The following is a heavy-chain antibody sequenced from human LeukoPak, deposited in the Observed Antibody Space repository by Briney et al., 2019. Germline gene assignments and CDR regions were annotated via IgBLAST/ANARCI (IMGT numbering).Heavy chain of an antibody. J-gene: IGHJ5*02. CDR3: AHGDHTMIAGGWFDP. Sequence: GSGPTLVKPTQTLTLTCTFSGFSLSTRGVGVGWIRQPPGRALEWLALIYWDDDKRYSPSLKSRLTITKDTSKNQVVLTMTNMDPVDTATYYCAHGDHTMIAGGWFDPWGQGTLVTVSS. V-gene: IGHV2-5*02. CDR1: GFSLSTRGVG. D-gene: IGHD3-22*01. CDR2: IYWDDDK.